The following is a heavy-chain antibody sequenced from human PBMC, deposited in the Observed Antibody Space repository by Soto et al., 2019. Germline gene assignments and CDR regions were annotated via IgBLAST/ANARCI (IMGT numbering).Heavy chain of an antibody. V-gene: IGHV3-13*01. CDR1: GFTFSSYD. Sequence: GGSLRLSCAASGFTFSSYDMHWVRQATGKGLEWVSAIGTAGDTYYPGSVKGRFTISRENAKNSLYLQMNSLRAEDTAVYYCAREDYYDSSGYYYVSGMDVWGQGTTVTVSS. CDR3: AREDYYDSSGYYYVSGMDV. D-gene: IGHD3-22*01. J-gene: IGHJ6*02. CDR2: IGTAGDT.